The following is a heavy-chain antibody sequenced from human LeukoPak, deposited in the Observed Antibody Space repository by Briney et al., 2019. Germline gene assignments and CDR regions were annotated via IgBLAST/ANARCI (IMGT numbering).Heavy chain of an antibody. Sequence: GGSLRLSWAASGFTFNSYSINWVRQAPGKGLEWLSYISGSSSTIYYADSVKGRFTISRDNAKNSLYLQMNSLRDEDTAVYYCARDHNWGLDYQGPGTVVTVSS. J-gene: IGHJ4*02. CDR1: GFTFNSYS. CDR3: ARDHNWGLDY. CDR2: ISGSSSTI. V-gene: IGHV3-48*02. D-gene: IGHD7-27*01.